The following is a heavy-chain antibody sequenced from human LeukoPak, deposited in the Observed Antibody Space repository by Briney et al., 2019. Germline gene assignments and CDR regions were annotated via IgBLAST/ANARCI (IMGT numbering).Heavy chain of an antibody. CDR3: ARQGGYCSGGSCSYYFDY. Sequence: KPSETLSLTCTVSGGSISNYYWGWIRQPPGKGLEWIGYVYYSGSTNYNPSLKSRVTISVDTSKSQFSLKLSSVTAADTAVYYCARQGGYCSGGSCSYYFDYWGQGTLVTVSS. J-gene: IGHJ4*02. D-gene: IGHD2-15*01. V-gene: IGHV4-59*08. CDR1: GGSISNYY. CDR2: VYYSGST.